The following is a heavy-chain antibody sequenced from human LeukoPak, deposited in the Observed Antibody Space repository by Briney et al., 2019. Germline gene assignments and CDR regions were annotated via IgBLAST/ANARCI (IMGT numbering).Heavy chain of an antibody. CDR1: GLTFSSYA. CDR3: AKNRGTGLAFYDY. J-gene: IGHJ4*02. CDR2: ISGSAGST. Sequence: AGGSLRLSCAASGLTFSSYAMTWVRQAPGKGLEWVSAISGSAGSTYYADSVKGRFTSSRDNSKSTLYLQMSNLRADDTAVYFCAKNRGTGLAFYDYWGQGTQVTVSS. V-gene: IGHV3-23*01. D-gene: IGHD1-1*01.